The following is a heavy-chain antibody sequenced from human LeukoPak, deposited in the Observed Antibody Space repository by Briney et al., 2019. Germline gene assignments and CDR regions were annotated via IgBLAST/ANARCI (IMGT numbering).Heavy chain of an antibody. D-gene: IGHD3-10*01. CDR3: ARDGVVRGDGLAFDI. V-gene: IGHV3-53*01. J-gene: IGHJ3*02. CDR2: IYSGGST. Sequence: GGSLRLSCAASGFTVSSNYMSWVRQAPGQGLEWVSVIYSGGSTYYADSVKGRFTISRANSKNTLYLQMNSLRAEDTAVYYCARDGVVRGDGLAFDIWGQGTMVTVSS. CDR1: GFTVSSNY.